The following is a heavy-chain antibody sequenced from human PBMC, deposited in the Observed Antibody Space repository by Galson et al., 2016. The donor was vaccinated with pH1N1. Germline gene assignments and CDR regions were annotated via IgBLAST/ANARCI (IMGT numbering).Heavy chain of an antibody. D-gene: IGHD3-22*01. V-gene: IGHV1-2*06. CDR2: INPDSGDT. Sequence: SVKVSCKASGYTFTDKYLHWVRQAPGQGLEWMGRINPDSGDTRYTQKFQGRVTMTSDTSVTTAYVELTSVTYDDTAVYFCATSVEGSGSYYFDYWGQGTLVTVSS. CDR1: GYTFTDKY. CDR3: ATSVEGSGSYYFDY. J-gene: IGHJ4*02.